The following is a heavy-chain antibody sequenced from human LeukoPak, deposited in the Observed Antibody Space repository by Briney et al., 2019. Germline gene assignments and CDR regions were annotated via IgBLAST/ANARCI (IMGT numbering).Heavy chain of an antibody. V-gene: IGHV1-18*01. CDR2: ISAYNGNA. J-gene: IGHJ5*02. Sequence: ASVKVSCKASGYTFTSYGISWVRQAPGQGLEWMGWISAYNGNANYAQKLQGRVTMTTDTSTSTAYMELRSLRSDDTAVYYCARDQSVGYCSGGSCYSGFVPWGQGTLVTVSS. D-gene: IGHD2-15*01. CDR3: ARDQSVGYCSGGSCYSGFVP. CDR1: GYTFTSYG.